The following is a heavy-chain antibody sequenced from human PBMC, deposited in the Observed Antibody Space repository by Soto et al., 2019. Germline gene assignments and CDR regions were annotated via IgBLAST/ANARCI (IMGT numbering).Heavy chain of an antibody. J-gene: IGHJ3*02. V-gene: IGHV1-69*13. CDR2: IIPIFGTA. CDR1: GGTFSSYA. D-gene: IGHD1-26*01. Sequence: SVKVSCKASGGTFSSYAISWVRQAPGQGLEWMGGIIPIFGTANYAQKFQGRVTITADESTSTAYMELSSLRSEDTAVYYCASSPLGAKEARAFDIWGQGTMVTVSS. CDR3: ASSPLGAKEARAFDI.